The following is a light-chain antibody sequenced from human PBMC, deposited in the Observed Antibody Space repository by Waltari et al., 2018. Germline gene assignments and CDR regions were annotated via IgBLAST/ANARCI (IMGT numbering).Light chain of an antibody. Sequence: DIMMTQSPDSLAVSLGERATINCKSSQSVLYSSNNKDYLAWYQQKPGQPPKLLIYWASTRESGVPDRFSGSGSGTDFTLTISSLQAEDEAVYYCQQYFSIPPTFGGGTKVEIK. V-gene: IGKV4-1*01. CDR3: QQYFSIPPT. CDR2: WAS. J-gene: IGKJ4*01. CDR1: QSVLYSSNNKDY.